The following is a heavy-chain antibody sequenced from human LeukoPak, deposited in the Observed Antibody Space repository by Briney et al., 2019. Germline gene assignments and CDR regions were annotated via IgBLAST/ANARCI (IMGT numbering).Heavy chain of an antibody. CDR1: GFTFSSYG. CDR3: ARVGYSGSPGDY. D-gene: IGHD1-26*01. Sequence: GGSLRLSCAASGFTFSSYGIHWVRQAPGKGLEWVAFIRYDGRNTFYAASVKGRFTLSRDNSKNTLYLQMNSLRAEDTAVYYCARVGYSGSPGDYWGQGTLVTVSS. J-gene: IGHJ4*02. CDR2: IRYDGRNT. V-gene: IGHV3-30*02.